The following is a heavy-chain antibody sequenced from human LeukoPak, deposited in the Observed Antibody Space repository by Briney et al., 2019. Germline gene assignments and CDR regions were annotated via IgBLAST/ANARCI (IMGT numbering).Heavy chain of an antibody. Sequence: GASVKVSCKASGYTFTSYYMHWVRQAPGQGLEWMGIINPSGGSTSYAQKFQGRVTMTRDTSTSTVYMELSSLRSEDTAVYYCARMGNYYDSSGYFDYWGQGTLVTVSS. D-gene: IGHD3-22*01. CDR3: ARMGNYYDSSGYFDY. CDR1: GYTFTSYY. J-gene: IGHJ4*02. CDR2: INPSGGST. V-gene: IGHV1-46*01.